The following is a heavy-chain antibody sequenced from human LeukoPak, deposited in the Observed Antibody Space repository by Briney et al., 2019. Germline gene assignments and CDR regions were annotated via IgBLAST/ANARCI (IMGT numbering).Heavy chain of an antibody. Sequence: GGSLRLSCAASGFTFSNAWMSCVRQAPGKGLEWVGRIKSKTDGGTTDYAAPVKGRFTISRDDSKNTLFLQMNSLKTEDTAVYFCTTVPNVSFYFDSSGYLYYWGQGTVVTVSS. CDR1: GFTFSNAW. J-gene: IGHJ4*02. CDR3: TTVPNVSFYFDSSGYLYY. D-gene: IGHD3-22*01. V-gene: IGHV3-15*01. CDR2: IKSKTDGGTT.